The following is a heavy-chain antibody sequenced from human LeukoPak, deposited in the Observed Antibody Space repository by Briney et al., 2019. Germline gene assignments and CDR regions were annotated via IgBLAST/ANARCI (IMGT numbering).Heavy chain of an antibody. J-gene: IGHJ4*02. Sequence: SETLSLTCAVYGGSFSGYYWSWIRQPAGKGLEWIGRIYTSGSTNYNPSLKSRVTISVDTSKNQFSLKLSSVTAADTAVYYCARDRGYSYGIDYWGQGTLVTVSS. V-gene: IGHV4-4*07. CDR2: IYTSGST. D-gene: IGHD5-18*01. CDR1: GGSFSGYY. CDR3: ARDRGYSYGIDY.